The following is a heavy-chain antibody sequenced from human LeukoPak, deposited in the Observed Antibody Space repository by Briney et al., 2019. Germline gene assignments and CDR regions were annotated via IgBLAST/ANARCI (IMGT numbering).Heavy chain of an antibody. D-gene: IGHD6-19*01. V-gene: IGHV3-23*01. CDR3: AKPISGGLAVTADWFHP. Sequence: GGSLTLSCTPSGFAFSVYAMSWLRQPPGKGLDWVSTINANSGTTSYAASVRGRFTISRDNSKNTLYLQLNTLSAGDTPTYYCAKPISGGLAVTADWFHPWGQGTLV. CDR2: INANSGTT. J-gene: IGHJ5*01. CDR1: GFAFSVYA.